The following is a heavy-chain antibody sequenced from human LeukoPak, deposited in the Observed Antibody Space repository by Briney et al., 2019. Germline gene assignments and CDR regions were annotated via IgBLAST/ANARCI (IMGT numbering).Heavy chain of an antibody. Sequence: ASVKVSCKASGYTFTSYGISWVRQAPEQGLEWMGWISAYNGNTNYAQKLQGRVTMTTDTSTSTAYMELRSLRSDDTAVYYCASLTYSSGQDNWFDPWGQGTLVTVSS. CDR2: ISAYNGNT. J-gene: IGHJ5*02. D-gene: IGHD6-19*01. V-gene: IGHV1-18*01. CDR1: GYTFTSYG. CDR3: ASLTYSSGQDNWFDP.